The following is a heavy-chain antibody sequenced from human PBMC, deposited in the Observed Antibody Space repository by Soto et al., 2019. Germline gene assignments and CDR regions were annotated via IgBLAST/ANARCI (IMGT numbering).Heavy chain of an antibody. J-gene: IGHJ6*02. CDR3: ARRGAYYDFWSGYNGGDYYGMDV. Sequence: SATQSLTCTVSGGSISSSSYYWGWIRQPPGKGLEWIWSIYYSGSTYYNPSLKSRVTISVDTSKNQFSLKLSSVTAADTAVYYCARRGAYYDFWSGYNGGDYYGMDVWGQGTTVTVSS. CDR1: GGSISSSSYY. CDR2: IYYSGST. V-gene: IGHV4-39*01. D-gene: IGHD3-3*01.